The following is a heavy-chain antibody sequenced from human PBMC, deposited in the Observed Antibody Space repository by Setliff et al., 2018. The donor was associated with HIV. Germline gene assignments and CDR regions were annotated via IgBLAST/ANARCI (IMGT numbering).Heavy chain of an antibody. CDR1: GFTVSSNY. D-gene: IGHD6-13*01. V-gene: IGHV3-53*01. CDR3: ARASGSWSYWYFDL. J-gene: IGHJ2*01. CDR2: IYSGGST. Sequence: PGGSLRLSCAASGFTVSSNYMSWVRQAPGKGLEWVSVIYSGGSTYYADSVKGRFTISRDNSKNTLYLQMNSLRAEDTAVYYCARASGSWSYWYFDLWGRGTRVTVSS.